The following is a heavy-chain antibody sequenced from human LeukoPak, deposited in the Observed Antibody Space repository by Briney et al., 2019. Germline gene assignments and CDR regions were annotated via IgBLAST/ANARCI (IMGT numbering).Heavy chain of an antibody. Sequence: GGSLRLSCAASGFTFSSYAMHWDRQAPGKGLEWVAVISYDGSNKYYADSVKGRFTISRDNSKNTLYLQMNSLRAEDTAVYYCAKVNSGSYAALGYWGQGTLVTVSS. CDR2: ISYDGSNK. D-gene: IGHD1-26*01. CDR3: AKVNSGSYAALGY. CDR1: GFTFSSYA. V-gene: IGHV3-30-3*01. J-gene: IGHJ4*02.